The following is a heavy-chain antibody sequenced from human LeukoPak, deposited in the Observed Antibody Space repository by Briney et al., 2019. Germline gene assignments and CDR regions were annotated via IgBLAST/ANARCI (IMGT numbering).Heavy chain of an antibody. CDR3: ARVHNEGSHYVY. J-gene: IGHJ4*02. Sequence: VASVKVSCKASGYTFNTYGVSWVRQAPGQGLEWMGWISGYNGNTNYAQKLQGRVTMTTDTSTSTAYMKLRSLRSDDTAVYYCARVHNEGSHYVYWGQGTLVTVSS. V-gene: IGHV1-18*01. CDR2: ISGYNGNT. CDR1: GYTFNTYG. D-gene: IGHD1-26*01.